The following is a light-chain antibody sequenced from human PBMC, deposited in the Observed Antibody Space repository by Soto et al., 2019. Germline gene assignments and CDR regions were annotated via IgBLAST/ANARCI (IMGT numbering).Light chain of an antibody. CDR2: DVS. Sequence: QSALTQPASVSGSPGQSITISCTGTSSDFGGYNYVSWYQQHPGKAPKLMIYDVSNRPSGVSNRFSGSKSGNTASLTFSGLQAEDEADYYCSSYTSSSTYVFGTGTKVTVL. V-gene: IGLV2-14*01. J-gene: IGLJ1*01. CDR3: SSYTSSSTYV. CDR1: SSDFGGYNY.